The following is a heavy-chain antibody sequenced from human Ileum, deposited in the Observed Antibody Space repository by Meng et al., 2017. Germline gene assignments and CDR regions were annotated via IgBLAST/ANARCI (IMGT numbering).Heavy chain of an antibody. CDR2: IYHGGRT. J-gene: IGHJ4*02. CDR1: GDSIRIYNW. V-gene: IGHV4-4*03. Sequence: VTGTGLLNPQGTRALTWVVLGDSIRIYNWWTWGRPSPGKGLAWIGAIYHGGRTNYNPSLSSRVTMSVDKSKQQISLNLSSVTAADTAVYYCATSGDNSGFYLGYWGQGILVTVSS. CDR3: ATSGDNSGFYLGY. D-gene: IGHD3-22*01.